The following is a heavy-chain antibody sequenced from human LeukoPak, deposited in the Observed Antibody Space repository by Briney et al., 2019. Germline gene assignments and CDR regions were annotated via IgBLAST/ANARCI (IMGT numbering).Heavy chain of an antibody. CDR1: GFTVSSNY. CDR3: ARTPFSFVSHYYYGMDV. D-gene: IGHD3-3*01. J-gene: IGHJ6*02. V-gene: IGHV3-53*01. CDR2: IYSGGST. Sequence: GGSLRLSCAASGFTVSSNYMSWVRQAPGKGLEWVSVIYSGGSTYYADSVKGRFTISSDNSKNTLCLQMNSLRAEDTAVYYCARTPFSFVSHYYYGMDVWGQGTTVTVSS.